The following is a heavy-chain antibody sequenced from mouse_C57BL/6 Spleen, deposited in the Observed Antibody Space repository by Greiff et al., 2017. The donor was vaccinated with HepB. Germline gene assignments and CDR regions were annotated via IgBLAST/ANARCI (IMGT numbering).Heavy chain of an antibody. CDR3: ARPPYYYGSSHWYFDV. Sequence: QVQLQQSGPELVKPGASVKISCKASGYAFSSSWMNRVKQRPGKGLEWIGRIYPGDGDTNYNGKFKGKATLTADTSSSTAYMQLSSLTSEDSAVYFCARPPYYYGSSHWYFDVWGTGTTVTVSS. J-gene: IGHJ1*03. CDR1: GYAFSSSW. CDR2: IYPGDGDT. V-gene: IGHV1-82*01. D-gene: IGHD1-1*01.